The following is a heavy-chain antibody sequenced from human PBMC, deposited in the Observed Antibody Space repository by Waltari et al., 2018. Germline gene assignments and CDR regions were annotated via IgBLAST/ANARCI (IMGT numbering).Heavy chain of an antibody. CDR2: IYWDDDK. J-gene: IGHJ4*02. CDR3: AHRRGGSSGYYWFDY. Sequence: QITLKESGPTLVKPTQTLTLTCTFSGFSLSTSGVGVGWIRQPPGQAREGLALIYWDDDKRYSPSLKSRLTITKDTSKNQVVLTMTNMDPVDTATYYCAHRRGGSSGYYWFDYWGQGTLVTVSS. V-gene: IGHV2-5*02. CDR1: GFSLSTSGVG. D-gene: IGHD3-22*01.